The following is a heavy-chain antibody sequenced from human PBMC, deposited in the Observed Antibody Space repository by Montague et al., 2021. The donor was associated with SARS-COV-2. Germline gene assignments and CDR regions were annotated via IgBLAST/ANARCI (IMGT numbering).Heavy chain of an antibody. CDR3: ARDTRIAMLVVVTRYGLDV. CDR1: GGSISSSSYY. Sequence: SETLSLTCTVSGGSISSSSYYWGWIRQPPGKGLEWIGSIYYTGSTYYNPSLKSRVTISVDTSKNQFSLKLSSVTAADTAAYYCARDTRIAMLVVVTRYGLDVWGQGTTVTVSS. D-gene: IGHD3-22*01. J-gene: IGHJ6*02. V-gene: IGHV4-39*07. CDR2: IYYTGST.